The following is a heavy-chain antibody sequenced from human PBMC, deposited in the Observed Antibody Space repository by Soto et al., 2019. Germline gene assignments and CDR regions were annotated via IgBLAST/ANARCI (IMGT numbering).Heavy chain of an antibody. CDR1: GGSISSYY. Sequence: SETLSLTCTVSGGSISSYYWSWIRQPPGKGLEWIGYIYYSGSTYYNPSLKSRVTISVDTSKNQFSLKLSSVTAADTAVYYCARENYFHSSGPPHWGQGTLVTVSS. CDR3: ARENYFHSSGPPH. D-gene: IGHD3-22*01. J-gene: IGHJ4*02. V-gene: IGHV4-30-4*08. CDR2: IYYSGST.